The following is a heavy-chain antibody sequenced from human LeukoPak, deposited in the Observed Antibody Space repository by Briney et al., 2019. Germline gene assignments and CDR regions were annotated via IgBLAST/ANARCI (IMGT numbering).Heavy chain of an antibody. CDR2: ISWNSGNV. Sequence: GRSLRLSCVASGFTFDDYAMHWVRQVPGKGLEWVSDISWNSGNVGYADSVKGRFTISRDNAKNSLYLQMNSLRTEDTALYYCAKDRGYGSGSYGHFDYWGQGALVTVSS. CDR1: GFTFDDYA. V-gene: IGHV3-9*01. J-gene: IGHJ4*02. D-gene: IGHD3-10*01. CDR3: AKDRGYGSGSYGHFDY.